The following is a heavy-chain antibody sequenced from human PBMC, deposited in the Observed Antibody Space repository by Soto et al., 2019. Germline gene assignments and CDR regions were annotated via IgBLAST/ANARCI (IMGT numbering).Heavy chain of an antibody. V-gene: IGHV1-8*01. CDR1: GYTFTSYD. CDR2: MNPNSGNT. Sequence: ASVKVSCKASGYTFTSYDINWVRQATGQGLEWMGWMNPNSGNTGYAQKFQGRVTMTRNTSISTAYMELSSLRSEDTAVYYCARGLSRDHGNWFDPWGQGTLVTVSS. J-gene: IGHJ5*02. CDR3: ARGLSRDHGNWFDP.